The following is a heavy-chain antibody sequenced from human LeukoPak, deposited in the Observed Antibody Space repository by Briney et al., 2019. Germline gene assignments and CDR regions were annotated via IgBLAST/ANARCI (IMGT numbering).Heavy chain of an antibody. CDR1: GYSFTSYW. CDR2: IYPGDSDT. Sequence: GESLKISCKGSGYSFTSYWIGWVRQMPGKGLEWMGIIYPGDSDTRYSPSFQGQVTISADKSISTAYLQWSSLKASDTAMYYCARRVTYYYDSSGYYLFDYWGQGTLVTVSP. V-gene: IGHV5-51*01. CDR3: ARRVTYYYDSSGYYLFDY. J-gene: IGHJ4*02. D-gene: IGHD3-22*01.